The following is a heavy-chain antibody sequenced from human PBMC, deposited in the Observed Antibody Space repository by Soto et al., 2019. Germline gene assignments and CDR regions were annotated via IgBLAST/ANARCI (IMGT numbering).Heavy chain of an antibody. D-gene: IGHD2-15*01. Sequence: GASVKVSCKASGYTFTSYDINWVRQATGQGLEWMGWMNPNSGNTGYAQKIQGRVTMTRNTSISTAYMELSSLRSEDTAVYYCARGFEGYCSGGTCSIGSAFDIWGQGTMITVSS. V-gene: IGHV1-8*01. CDR1: GYTFTSYD. J-gene: IGHJ3*02. CDR2: MNPNSGNT. CDR3: ARGFEGYCSGGTCSIGSAFDI.